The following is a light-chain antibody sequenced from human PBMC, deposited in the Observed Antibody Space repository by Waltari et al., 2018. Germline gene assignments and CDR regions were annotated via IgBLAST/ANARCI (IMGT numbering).Light chain of an antibody. CDR3: QQYAGSPIT. J-gene: IGKJ4*01. CDR1: QSVSHSN. Sequence: EIVLTQSPGTLSLSPGERATLSCRATQSVSHSNLAWYQQKGGQAPRLLIYGASSRATGIPDRFSGSGSGTDFTLSISRLEPEDYGVYYCQQYAGSPITFGGGTKVEIK. V-gene: IGKV3-20*01. CDR2: GAS.